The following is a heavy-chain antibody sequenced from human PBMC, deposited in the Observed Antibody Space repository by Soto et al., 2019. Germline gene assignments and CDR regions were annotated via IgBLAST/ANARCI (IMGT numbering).Heavy chain of an antibody. CDR3: ARGRGHSGDGTQGLFDF. CDR1: GGSISSGGYY. Sequence: SETLSLTCTVSGGSISSGGYYWSWIRQHPGKGLEWIGYISYSGSTYYNPSLKSRVTISMDTSKNQFSLKLSSVTAADTAVYYCARGRGHSGDGTQGLFDFWGRGSLVTVSA. V-gene: IGHV4-31*03. D-gene: IGHD5-12*01. CDR2: ISYSGST. J-gene: IGHJ4*01.